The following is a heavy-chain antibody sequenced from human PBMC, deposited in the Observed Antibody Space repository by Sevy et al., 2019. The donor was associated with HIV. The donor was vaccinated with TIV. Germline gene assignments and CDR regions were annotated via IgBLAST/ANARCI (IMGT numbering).Heavy chain of an antibody. J-gene: IGHJ4*02. CDR1: GFTFSSYG. CDR3: ARERDRKGLDS. D-gene: IGHD3-22*01. CDR2: IRYDGTNK. V-gene: IGHV3-33*01. Sequence: GGSLRLSCVASGFTFSSYGMHWVRQAPGKGLEWVAVIRYDGTNKWYAESVKGRFTISRDTSKSMLYLRMNSLRAEDTAVYFYARERDRKGLDSWGQGTLVTVSS.